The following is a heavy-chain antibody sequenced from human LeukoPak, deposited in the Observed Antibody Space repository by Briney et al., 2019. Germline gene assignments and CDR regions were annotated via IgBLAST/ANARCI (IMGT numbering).Heavy chain of an antibody. CDR1: GGSISSYY. Sequence: SETLSLTCTVSGGSISSYYWSWIRQPPGKGLEWIGYIYYSGSTNYNPSLKSRVTISVDTSKNQFSLKLSSVTAADTAVYYCARLGIAVAGTLPAQYNWFDPWGQGTLVTVSS. V-gene: IGHV4-59*01. D-gene: IGHD6-19*01. CDR3: ARLGIAVAGTLPAQYNWFDP. J-gene: IGHJ5*02. CDR2: IYYSGST.